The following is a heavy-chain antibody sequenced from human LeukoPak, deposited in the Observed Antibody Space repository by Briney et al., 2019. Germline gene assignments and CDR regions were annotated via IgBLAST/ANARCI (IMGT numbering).Heavy chain of an antibody. Sequence: SETLSLTCTVSGGSISSYYWSWIRQPPGKGLEWIGYIYYSGSTNYNPSLKSRVTISVDTSKNQFSLKLSSVTAADTAVYYCARSGTSAGSALFISAYYYYGLDVWGQGTAVTVSS. V-gene: IGHV4-59*01. CDR1: GGSISSYY. CDR2: IYYSGST. CDR3: ARSGTSAGSALFISAYYYYGLDV. J-gene: IGHJ6*02. D-gene: IGHD6-13*01.